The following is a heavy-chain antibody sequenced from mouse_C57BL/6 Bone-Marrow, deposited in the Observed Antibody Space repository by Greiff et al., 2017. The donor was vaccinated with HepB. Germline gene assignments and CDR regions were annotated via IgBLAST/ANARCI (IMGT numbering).Heavy chain of an antibody. J-gene: IGHJ3*01. CDR3: ARGGHYYYGSSSFAY. V-gene: IGHV1-78*01. Sequence: VQLQQSDAELVKPGASVKISCKVSGYTFTDHTIHWMKQRPEQGLEWIGYIYPRDGSTKYNEKFKGKATLTADKSSSTAYMQLNSLTSEDSAVYFCARGGHYYYGSSSFAYWGQGTLVTVSA. D-gene: IGHD1-1*01. CDR2: IYPRDGST. CDR1: GYTFTDHT.